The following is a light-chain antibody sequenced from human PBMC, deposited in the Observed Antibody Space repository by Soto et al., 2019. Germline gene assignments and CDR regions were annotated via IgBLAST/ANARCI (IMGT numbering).Light chain of an antibody. CDR2: EVS. CDR3: FSYTSSGTYV. Sequence: QSVLTQPASVSGSPGQSITISCTGTSSDVGNYKYVSWYQQHPGKAPKLMIYEVSNRPSGVSNRFSGSKSGNTASLTISGLQAEDETDYYCFSYTSSGTYVFGNGTKVT. CDR1: SSDVGNYKY. J-gene: IGLJ1*01. V-gene: IGLV2-14*01.